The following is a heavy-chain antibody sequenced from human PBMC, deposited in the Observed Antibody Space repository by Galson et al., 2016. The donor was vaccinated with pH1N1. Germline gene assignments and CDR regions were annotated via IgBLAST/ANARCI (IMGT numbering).Heavy chain of an antibody. D-gene: IGHD3-10*01. CDR1: GFTFSSYA. CDR3: ARDSRGGAQFYGMDV. CDR2: ISGSGGST. V-gene: IGHV3-23*01. J-gene: IGHJ6*02. Sequence: SLRLSCAASGFTFSSYAMRWVRQAPGKGLEWVSAISGSGGSTYYADSVKGRFTISRDNSKNTLYVQMNSLRSDDTAVYYCARDSRGGAQFYGMDVWGQGTTVTVSS.